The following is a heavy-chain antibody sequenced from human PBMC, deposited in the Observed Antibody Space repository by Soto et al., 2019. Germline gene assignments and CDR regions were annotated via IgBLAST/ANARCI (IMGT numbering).Heavy chain of an antibody. CDR2: LSGSGGTT. D-gene: IGHD2-8*02. J-gene: IGHJ4*02. CDR1: GFPLSSYA. V-gene: IGHV3-23*01. Sequence: GGSLRLSCAASGFPLSSYAMSWVPQTPGKGLEWVSTLSGSGGTTYYADSVKGQFTISRDNSKNTLYLQMNTLRAEDTAMYYCSRSTLIGLLSHWGQGTLVTVSS. CDR3: SRSTLIGLLSH.